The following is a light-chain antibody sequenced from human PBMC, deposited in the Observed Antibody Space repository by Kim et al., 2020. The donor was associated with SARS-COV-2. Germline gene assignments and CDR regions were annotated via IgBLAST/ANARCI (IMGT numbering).Light chain of an antibody. V-gene: IGLV3-21*04. J-gene: IGLJ1*01. CDR2: YDS. Sequence: SYELTQPPSVSVAPGKTARITCGGNDIGSKSVHWYQQKPGQAPVPVIFYDSDRPSGIPERFSASNSGNTATLTISRVEAGDEADFYCQVWDSSGDHPYV. CDR1: DIGSKS. CDR3: QVWDSSGDHPYV.